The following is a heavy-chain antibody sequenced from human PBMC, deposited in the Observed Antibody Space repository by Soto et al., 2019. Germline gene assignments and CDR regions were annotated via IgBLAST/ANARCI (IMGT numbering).Heavy chain of an antibody. J-gene: IGHJ4*02. CDR1: GFTFSSYE. Sequence: EVQLVESGGGLVQPGGSLRLSCAASGFTFSSYEMNWVRQAPGKGLEWVSYISSSGSTIYYADSVKGRFTISRDNAKNSLYLQMNSLRAEDTAVYYCARGRYRRGFQHIVVVHVFDYWGQGTLVTVSS. CDR2: ISSSGSTI. CDR3: ARGRYRRGFQHIVVVHVFDY. V-gene: IGHV3-48*03. D-gene: IGHD2-21*01.